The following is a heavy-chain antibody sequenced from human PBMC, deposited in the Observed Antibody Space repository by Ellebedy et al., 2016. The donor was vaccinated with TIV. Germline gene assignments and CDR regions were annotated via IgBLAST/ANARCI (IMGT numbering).Heavy chain of an antibody. Sequence: ASVKVSCKASGYTFTDDYMHWVRQAPGQRPEWMGWIDPNSGTTNYAQKFQGRVTMTRDTSISTAYMELRRLRSDDTAVYYCAREDFDILTAYSDAFDMWGQGTMVTVSS. D-gene: IGHD3-9*01. J-gene: IGHJ3*02. CDR2: IDPNSGTT. CDR3: AREDFDILTAYSDAFDM. CDR1: GYTFTDDY. V-gene: IGHV1-2*02.